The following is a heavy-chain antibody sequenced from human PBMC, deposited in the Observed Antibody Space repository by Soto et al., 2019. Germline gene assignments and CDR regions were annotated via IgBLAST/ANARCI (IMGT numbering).Heavy chain of an antibody. Sequence: QVQLRQWGAGLLKPSETLSLTCAVYGGSFSGYYWSSIRQPPGNGLEWIGEIKHSGSTNYNPSLKSRVTISVDTSKNQFSLKLSSVTAADTAVYYCGRGRGRRFDYWGQGALVTVSS. J-gene: IGHJ4*02. CDR2: IKHSGST. V-gene: IGHV4-34*01. CDR1: GGSFSGYY. CDR3: GRGRGRRFDY. D-gene: IGHD3-10*01.